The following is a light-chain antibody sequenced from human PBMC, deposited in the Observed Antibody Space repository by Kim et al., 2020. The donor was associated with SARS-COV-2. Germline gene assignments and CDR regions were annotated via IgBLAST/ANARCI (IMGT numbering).Light chain of an antibody. CDR2: WAS. V-gene: IGKV4-1*01. J-gene: IGKJ2*03. Sequence: RATINCKSSQSILYSTNNKNYLAWYQQKPRQPPKLLIYWASTRDSGVPDRFSGSGSGTDFTLTISSLQAEDVAVYYCQQYYSISYSFGQGTKLEI. CDR1: QSILYSTNNKNY. CDR3: QQYYSISYS.